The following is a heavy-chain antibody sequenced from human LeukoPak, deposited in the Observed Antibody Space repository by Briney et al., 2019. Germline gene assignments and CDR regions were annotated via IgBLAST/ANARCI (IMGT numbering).Heavy chain of an antibody. Sequence: SETLSLTCTASGGSISSYYWSWIRQPAGKGLEWIGRIYTSGSTNYNPSLKSRVTMSVDTSKNQFSLKLSSVTAADTAVYYRARGSDYVWGSYRYKGGRDWFDPWGQGTLVTVSS. CDR3: ARGSDYVWGSYRYKGGRDWFDP. V-gene: IGHV4-4*07. CDR2: IYTSGST. CDR1: GGSISSYY. D-gene: IGHD3-16*02. J-gene: IGHJ5*02.